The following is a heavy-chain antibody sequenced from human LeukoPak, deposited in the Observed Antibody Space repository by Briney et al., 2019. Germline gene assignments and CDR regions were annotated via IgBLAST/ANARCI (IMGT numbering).Heavy chain of an antibody. CDR2: ISAYNGST. CDR3: ARVRQGYCSSTSCYSGSGIDY. Sequence: ASVKVSCKASGYTFTSYGISWVRQAPGQGLEWMGWISAYNGSTNYAQKLQGRVTMTTDTSTSTAYMELKSLRSDDTAVYYCARVRQGYCSSTSCYSGSGIDYWGQGTLVPSPQ. J-gene: IGHJ4*02. D-gene: IGHD2-2*01. CDR1: GYTFTSYG. V-gene: IGHV1-18*01.